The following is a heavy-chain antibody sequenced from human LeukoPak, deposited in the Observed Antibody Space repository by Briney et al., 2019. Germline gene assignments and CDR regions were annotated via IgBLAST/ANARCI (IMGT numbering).Heavy chain of an antibody. Sequence: PSETLSLTCTVSGGSISSSSYYWGWIRQPPGKGLEWIGSICYSGSTYYNPSLKSRVTISVDTSKNQFSLKLSSVTAADTAVYYCARLAHYYGSGSYYNGNWFDPWGQGTLVTVSS. CDR2: ICYSGST. J-gene: IGHJ5*02. CDR3: ARLAHYYGSGSYYNGNWFDP. CDR1: GGSISSSSYY. V-gene: IGHV4-39*01. D-gene: IGHD3-10*01.